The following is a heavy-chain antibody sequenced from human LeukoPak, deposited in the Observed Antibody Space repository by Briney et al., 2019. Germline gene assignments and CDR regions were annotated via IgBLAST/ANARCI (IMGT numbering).Heavy chain of an antibody. J-gene: IGHJ4*02. CDR1: GFTFSSYS. CDR2: ISSSSSTI. D-gene: IGHD5-24*01. Sequence: PGGSLRLSCAASGFTFSSYSMNWVRQAPGKGLEWVSYISSSSSTIYYADSVKGRFTISRDNSKNTLDLQMNSLRAEDTAVYYCARGAARMAEVATIISFEYWGQGTLVTVSS. V-gene: IGHV3-48*01. CDR3: ARGAARMAEVATIISFEY.